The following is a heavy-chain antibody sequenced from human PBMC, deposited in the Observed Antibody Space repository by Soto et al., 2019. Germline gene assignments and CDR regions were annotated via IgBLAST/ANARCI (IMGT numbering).Heavy chain of an antibody. CDR2: IKSKTDGGTT. CDR3: RGESGYYTYWFDP. V-gene: IGHV3-15*07. CDR1: GFTFSNAW. J-gene: IGHJ5*02. Sequence: GGSLRLSCAASGFTFSNAWMNWVRQAPGKGLEWVGRIKSKTDGGTTDYAAPVKGRFTISRDDSKNTLYLQMNSLKTEDTAVYYCRGESGYYTYWFDPWGQGTLVTVSS. D-gene: IGHD3-3*01.